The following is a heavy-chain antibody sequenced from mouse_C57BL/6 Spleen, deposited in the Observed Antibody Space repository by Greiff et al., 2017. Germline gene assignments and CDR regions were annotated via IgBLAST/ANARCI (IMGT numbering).Heavy chain of an antibody. D-gene: IGHD2-4*01. CDR1: GYTFTDYY. CDR2: INPYNGGT. Sequence: EVQLQQSGPVLVKPGASVKMSCKASGYTFTDYYMNWVKQSHGKSLEWIGVINPYNGGTSYNQKFKGKATLTVDKSSSTAYMELNSLTSEDSAVYYCAREGLRRVCDYWGQGTTLTVSS. CDR3: AREGLRRVCDY. V-gene: IGHV1-19*01. J-gene: IGHJ2*01.